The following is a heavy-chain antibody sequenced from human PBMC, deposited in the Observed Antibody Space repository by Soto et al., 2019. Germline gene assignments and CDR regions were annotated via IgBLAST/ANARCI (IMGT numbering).Heavy chain of an antibody. Sequence: SETLSLTCAVSGYSISSGYYWGWIRQPPGKGLEWIGSIYHSGSTYYNPSLKSRVTISVDTSKNQFSLKLSSVTAADTAVYYCARVGRGLELRSYYFDYWGQGTLVTVSS. CDR2: IYHSGST. CDR3: ARVGRGLELRSYYFDY. CDR1: GYSISSGYY. V-gene: IGHV4-38-2*01. J-gene: IGHJ4*02. D-gene: IGHD1-7*01.